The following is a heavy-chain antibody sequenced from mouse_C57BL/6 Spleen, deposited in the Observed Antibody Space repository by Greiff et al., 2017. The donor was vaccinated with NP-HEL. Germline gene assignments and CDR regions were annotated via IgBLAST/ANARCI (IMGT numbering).Heavy chain of an antibody. CDR1: GYTFTSYW. J-gene: IGHJ2*01. V-gene: IGHV1-5*01. CDR2: IYPGNSDT. Sequence: VQLQQSGTVLARPGASVKMSCKTSGYTFTSYWMHWVKQRPGQGLEWIGAIYPGNSDTSYNQKFKGKAKLTAVTSASTAYMELSSLTSEDSAVYACTRYGYDYETSFDYWGQGTTLTVSS. CDR3: TRYGYDYETSFDY. D-gene: IGHD2-4*01.